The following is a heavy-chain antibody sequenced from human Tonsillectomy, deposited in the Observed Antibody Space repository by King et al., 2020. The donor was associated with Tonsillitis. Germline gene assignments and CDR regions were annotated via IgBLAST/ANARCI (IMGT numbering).Heavy chain of an antibody. CDR3: ARDLTPYDSNVYYDAFDV. CDR2: IKRDGSQK. Sequence: VQLVESGGGLVRPGGSLRLSCAASGFTFSSYWMTWVRQPPGKGLEWVANIKRDGSQKYYGDSVEGRFTVSRDNAENSLFLQMNSLRPEDTAVYYCARDLTPYDSNVYYDAFDVWGQGTMVTVSS. J-gene: IGHJ3*01. D-gene: IGHD3-22*01. V-gene: IGHV3-7*03. CDR1: GFTFSSYW.